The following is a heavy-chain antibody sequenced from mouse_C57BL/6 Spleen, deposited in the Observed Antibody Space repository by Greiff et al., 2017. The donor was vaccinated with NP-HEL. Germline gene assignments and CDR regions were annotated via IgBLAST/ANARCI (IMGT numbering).Heavy chain of an antibody. J-gene: IGHJ2*01. CDR1: GYTFTSYW. D-gene: IGHD1-1*01. Sequence: VQLQQSGAELVRPGSSVKLSCKASGYTFTSYWMPWVKQRPIQGLEWIGTIDPSDSDTHYNQKLKDKATLTVDKSSSTAYMQLSSLTSEDSAVYYCARDYYGSSHFDYWGQSTTLTVSS. V-gene: IGHV1-52*01. CDR2: IDPSDSDT. CDR3: ARDYYGSSHFDY.